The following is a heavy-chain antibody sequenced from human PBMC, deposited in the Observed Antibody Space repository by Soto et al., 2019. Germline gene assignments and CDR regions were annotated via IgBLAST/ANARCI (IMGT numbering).Heavy chain of an antibody. Sequence: EVQLLESGGGLVQPGGSLRLSCAASGFTFRNYAMSWVRHTPGKGLEWVSSTGDEKTYNADSVQGRFTISRDNSKNTLYLQMDSLRAEDTAIYYCAKDRVNGNSVWDAVDIWGHGTMVTVSS. CDR3: AKDRVNGNSVWDAVDI. V-gene: IGHV3-23*01. CDR2: TGDEKT. D-gene: IGHD4-17*01. J-gene: IGHJ3*02. CDR1: GFTFRNYA.